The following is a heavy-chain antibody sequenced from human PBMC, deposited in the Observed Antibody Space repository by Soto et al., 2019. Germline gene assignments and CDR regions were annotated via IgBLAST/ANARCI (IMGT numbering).Heavy chain of an antibody. CDR2: IIPIFGTA. CDR1: GGTFSSYA. Sequence: ASVKVSCKASGGTFSSYAISWVRQAPGQGLEWMGGIIPIFGTANYAQKFQGRVTITADKSTSTAYMELSSLRSEDTAVYYCARVGDFNTAMVSRHYYYGMDVWGQGTTVTVSS. V-gene: IGHV1-69*06. CDR3: ARVGDFNTAMVSRHYYYGMDV. D-gene: IGHD5-18*01. J-gene: IGHJ6*02.